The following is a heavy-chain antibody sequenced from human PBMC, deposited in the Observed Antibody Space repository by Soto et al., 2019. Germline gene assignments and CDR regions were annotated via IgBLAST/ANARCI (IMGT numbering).Heavy chain of an antibody. CDR2: ISYDGSNK. D-gene: IGHD6-13*01. V-gene: IGHV3-30*18. J-gene: IGHJ6*02. CDR3: AKDARDSSSWYRNFNYYYGMDV. CDR1: GFTFSSYG. Sequence: GGSLRLSCAASGFTFSSYGMHWVRQAPGKGLEWVAVISYDGSNKYYADSVKGRFTISRDNSKNTLYLQMNSLRAEDTAVYYCAKDARDSSSWYRNFNYYYGMDVWGQGTTVTVSS.